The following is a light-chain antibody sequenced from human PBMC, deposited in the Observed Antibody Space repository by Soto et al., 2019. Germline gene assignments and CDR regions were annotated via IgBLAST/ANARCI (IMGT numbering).Light chain of an antibody. V-gene: IGKV1-39*01. CDR3: QQSYSTHGT. CDR2: AAS. J-gene: IGKJ2*02. Sequence: DIQMTQSPSSLSASVGDRVTITCRASQSISSYLNWYQQKPGKAPKLLIYAASSLQSGVPSRFSGSGSGTDFTLTISSLQPEDFETYYCQQSYSTHGTFGQGTKLEIK. CDR1: QSISSY.